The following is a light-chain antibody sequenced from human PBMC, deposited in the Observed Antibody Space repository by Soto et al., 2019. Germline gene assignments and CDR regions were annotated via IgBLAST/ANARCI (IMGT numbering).Light chain of an antibody. CDR1: QSVSTN. V-gene: IGKV3-15*01. CDR3: QQYSSWPPWT. Sequence: IVMTQAPATLAVSPGKTATLSCRASQSVSTNLAWYQQKPGQAPRLLIYGASARATGIPARFSGSGSGTEFTLTISSLESEDSAVYYCQQYSSWPPWTFGQGTKVDIK. J-gene: IGKJ1*01. CDR2: GAS.